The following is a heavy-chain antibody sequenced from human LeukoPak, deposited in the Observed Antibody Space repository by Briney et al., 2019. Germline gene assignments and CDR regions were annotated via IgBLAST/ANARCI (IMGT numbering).Heavy chain of an antibody. CDR3: ARGGRPGYCSGGSCYHRPDYYYYYMDV. V-gene: IGHV1-69*06. Sequence: GASVKVSCKASGYTFTGYYMHWVRQAPGQGLEWMGGIIPIFGTANYAQKFQGRVTITADKSTSTAYMELSSLRSEDTAVYYCARGGRPGYCSGGSCYHRPDYYYYYMDVWGKGTTVTVSS. CDR2: IIPIFGTA. CDR1: GYTFTGYY. J-gene: IGHJ6*03. D-gene: IGHD2-15*01.